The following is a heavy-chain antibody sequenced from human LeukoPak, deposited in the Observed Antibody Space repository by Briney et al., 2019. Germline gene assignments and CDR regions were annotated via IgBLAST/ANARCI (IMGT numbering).Heavy chain of an antibody. CDR1: GFAFGSYA. D-gene: IGHD3-9*01. Sequence: AGGSLRLSCEASGFAFGSYAMHWVRQAPGRGLEWVSVISHDGDNTNSGESVRGRFTLSRDNLKNTLYLQMNSLRGEDTALYYCARDDSLTGYKLDYWGQGTLVTVSS. V-gene: IGHV3-30-3*01. CDR3: ARDDSLTGYKLDY. CDR2: ISHDGDNT. J-gene: IGHJ4*02.